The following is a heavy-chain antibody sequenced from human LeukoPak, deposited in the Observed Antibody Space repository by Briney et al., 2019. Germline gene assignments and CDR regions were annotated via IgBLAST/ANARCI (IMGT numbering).Heavy chain of an antibody. CDR2: FDPEDGET. Sequence: ASVKVSCKVSGYTLTELSMHWVRQAPGRGLEWMGGFDPEDGETIYAQKFQGRVTMTEDTSTDTAYMELSSLKASDTAMYYCARQAAVAGTWWFDPWGQGTLVTVSS. CDR1: GYTLTELS. J-gene: IGHJ5*02. D-gene: IGHD6-19*01. CDR3: ARQAAVAGTWWFDP. V-gene: IGHV1-24*01.